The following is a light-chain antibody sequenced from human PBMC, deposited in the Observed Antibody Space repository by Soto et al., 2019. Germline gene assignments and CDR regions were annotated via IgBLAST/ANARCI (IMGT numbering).Light chain of an antibody. CDR3: QQYNDRPLLT. CDR2: GAS. V-gene: IGKV3-15*01. CDR1: QSVGTK. J-gene: IGKJ4*01. Sequence: IVMTKSPATLSVTPGERATLSCRASQSVGTKLAWYQQKPGQAPRLLIYGASTRATGIPARFSGSGSGTEYTLTISSLQSEDFAVYYCQQYNDRPLLTFGGGTKVDIK.